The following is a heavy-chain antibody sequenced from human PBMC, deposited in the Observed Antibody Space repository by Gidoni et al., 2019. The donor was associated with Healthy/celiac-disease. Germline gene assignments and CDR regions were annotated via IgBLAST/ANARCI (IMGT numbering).Heavy chain of an antibody. D-gene: IGHD3-10*01. J-gene: IGHJ6*02. V-gene: IGHV3-33*01. CDR1: GFPFSSYG. Sequence: QVQLVESGGGVVQPGRSLRLSCAASGFPFSSYGMHWVRQAPGKGLEWVAVIWYDGSNKYYADSVKGRFTISRDNSKNTLYLQMNSLRAEDTAVYYCARGSYGSAGYYYGMDVWGQGTTVTVSS. CDR3: ARGSYGSAGYYYGMDV. CDR2: IWYDGSNK.